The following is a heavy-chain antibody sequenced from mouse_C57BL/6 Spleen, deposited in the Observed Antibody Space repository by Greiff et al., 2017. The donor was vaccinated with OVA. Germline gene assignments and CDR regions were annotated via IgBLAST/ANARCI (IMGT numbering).Heavy chain of an antibody. CDR2: IYPGGGYT. J-gene: IGHJ2*01. D-gene: IGHD3-3*01. CDR1: GYTFTNYW. V-gene: IGHV1-63*01. CDR3: ARRGGDVCNYFAY. Sequence: VQLQQSGAELVRPGTSVKMSCKASGYTFTNYWIGWAKQRPGHGLEWIGDIYPGGGYTNYNEKFKGKATLTADKSSSTADMQFSSLTCDDSAIDYCARRGGDVCNYFAYWGQGTTLTVSS.